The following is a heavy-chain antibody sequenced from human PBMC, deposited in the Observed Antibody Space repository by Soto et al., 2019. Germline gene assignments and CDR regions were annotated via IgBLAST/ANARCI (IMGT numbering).Heavy chain of an antibody. V-gene: IGHV3-43*02. D-gene: IGHD3-22*01. Sequence: ESGGGLVKSGGSLTLSCEASGFSFDYFGMTWVRQAPGKGLEWVSFINADGSEKYYADSVRGRFTISRDNSKDSFYLQMNSLRLEDTAMYYCAKAKFYYDSSPYDSWGQGTLVTVSS. CDR2: INADGSEK. J-gene: IGHJ4*02. CDR3: AKAKFYYDSSPYDS. CDR1: GFSFDYFG.